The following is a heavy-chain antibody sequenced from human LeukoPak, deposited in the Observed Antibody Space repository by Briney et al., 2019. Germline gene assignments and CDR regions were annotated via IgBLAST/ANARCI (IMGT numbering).Heavy chain of an antibody. V-gene: IGHV4-4*07. CDR1: GGSISTYY. CDR2: IYTSGST. Sequence: SETLSLTCTVSGGSISTYYWSWIRQPAGKGLEWIGHIYTSGSTNYNPSLKSRVTISVDTSKNQFSLKLTSVTAADTAVYYCARDHCSSTSCYAGFNWFDPWGQGTLVTVSS. CDR3: ARDHCSSTSCYAGFNWFDP. D-gene: IGHD2-2*01. J-gene: IGHJ5*02.